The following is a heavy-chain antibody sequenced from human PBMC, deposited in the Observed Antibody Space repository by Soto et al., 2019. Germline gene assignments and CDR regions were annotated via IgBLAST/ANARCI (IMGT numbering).Heavy chain of an antibody. Sequence: ASVKVSCKASGYTFTSYYMHWVRQAPGQGLEWMGIINPSGGSTSYAQKFQGRVTMTRDTSTSTVYMELSSLRSEDTAVYYCAREEGIAAAGSHYYYYYGMDVWGQGTTVTVSS. V-gene: IGHV1-46*01. CDR2: INPSGGST. CDR3: AREEGIAAAGSHYYYYYGMDV. D-gene: IGHD6-13*01. J-gene: IGHJ6*02. CDR1: GYTFTSYY.